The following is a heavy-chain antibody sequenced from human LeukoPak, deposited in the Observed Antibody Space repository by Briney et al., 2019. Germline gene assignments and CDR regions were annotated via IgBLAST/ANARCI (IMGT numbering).Heavy chain of an antibody. J-gene: IGHJ4*02. D-gene: IGHD5/OR15-5a*01. CDR2: ISSRGTTK. CDR3: ARIKSNY. CDR1: GFTFSNYE. Sequence: GGSLRLSCAASGFTFSNYEMNWVRQAPGKGLEWVSEISSRGTTKYYADSVKGRFTISRDNAKNSLSLQMNSLRAEDTAVYYCARIKSNYWGQGTLVTVSS. V-gene: IGHV3-48*03.